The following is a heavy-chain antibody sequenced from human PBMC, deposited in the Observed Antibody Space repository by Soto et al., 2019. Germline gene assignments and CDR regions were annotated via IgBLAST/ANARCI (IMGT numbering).Heavy chain of an antibody. Sequence: ASVKVSCKASGYTFTSYYMHWVRQAPGQGLEWMGIINPSGGSTSYAQKFQGRVTMTRDTSTSTVYMELSSLRSEDTAVYYCARDPVLYYYDSSGYSTRAPDYWGQGTLVTVSS. V-gene: IGHV1-46*01. D-gene: IGHD3-22*01. J-gene: IGHJ4*02. CDR1: GYTFTSYY. CDR3: ARDPVLYYYDSSGYSTRAPDY. CDR2: INPSGGST.